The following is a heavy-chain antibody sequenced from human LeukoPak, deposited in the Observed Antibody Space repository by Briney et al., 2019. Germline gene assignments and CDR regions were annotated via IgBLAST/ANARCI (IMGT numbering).Heavy chain of an antibody. Sequence: GGSLRLSCAASGFTFSSYAMHWVRQAPGKGLDWVAVISYSGGNEYYADSVKGRFTISRDNSKNTLYLQMNSLRAEDTAVYYCARERGFDHWGQGTLVTVCS. CDR2: ISYSGGNE. CDR1: GFTFSSYA. J-gene: IGHJ5*02. V-gene: IGHV3-30-3*01. CDR3: ARERGFDH.